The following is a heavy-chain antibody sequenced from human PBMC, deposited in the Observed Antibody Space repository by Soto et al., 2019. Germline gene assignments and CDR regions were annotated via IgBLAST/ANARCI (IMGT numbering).Heavy chain of an antibody. CDR3: ARDIVVIPAGYYGMDV. D-gene: IGHD2-2*01. V-gene: IGHV4-31*03. CDR1: GGSIISGGYY. J-gene: IGHJ6*02. CDR2: IYYSGST. Sequence: PLSLTCTVSGGSIISGGYYWSWIRQHPGKGLEWIGYIYYSGSTYYNPSLKSRVTISVDTSKNQFSLKLSSVTAADTAVYYCARDIVVIPAGYYGMDVWGQGNTVTVSS.